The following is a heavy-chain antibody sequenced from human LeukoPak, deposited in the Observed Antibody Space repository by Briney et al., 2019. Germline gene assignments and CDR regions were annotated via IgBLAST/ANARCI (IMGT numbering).Heavy chain of an antibody. CDR1: GGSISSGDYY. V-gene: IGHV4-30-4*01. CDR3: ARASPGYSGYHVPSALFDY. CDR2: IYYSGST. J-gene: IGHJ4*02. D-gene: IGHD5-12*01. Sequence: SETLSLTCTVSGGSISSGDYYWSWIRQPPGKGLEWIGYIYYSGSTYYNPSLKSRVTISVDTSKNQFSLKLSFVTAADTAVYYCARASPGYSGYHVPSALFDYWGQGTLVTVSS.